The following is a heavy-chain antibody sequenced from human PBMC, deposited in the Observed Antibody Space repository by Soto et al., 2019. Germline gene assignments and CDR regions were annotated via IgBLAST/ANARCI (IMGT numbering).Heavy chain of an antibody. J-gene: IGHJ4*02. CDR3: AAGGGLPRYY. V-gene: IGHV4-31*03. CDR2: IYYSGTT. Sequence: SETLSRTCTVSGGSISSGGYYWTWIRQHPGKGLEWIGHIYYSGTTYYNPSLKSRITISIDTSNNQFSLKVSSVTAADSAVYYCAAGGGLPRYYWGQGTLVTVSS. D-gene: IGHD5-12*01. CDR1: GGSISSGGYY.